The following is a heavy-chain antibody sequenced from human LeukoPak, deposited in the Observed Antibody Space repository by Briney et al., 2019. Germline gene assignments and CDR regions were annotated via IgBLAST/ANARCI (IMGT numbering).Heavy chain of an antibody. V-gene: IGHV1-46*01. CDR2: INPSGGST. CDR3: ARLIYNDYIFDY. J-gene: IGHJ4*02. Sequence: ASVKVSCKASGYTFTSYYIHWVRQAPAPGQGLEWMGIINPSGGSTSYAQKFQGRVTMTRDTSTSTVYMELSSLRSEDTAIYYCARLIYNDYIFDYWGQGTLVTVSS. D-gene: IGHD4-11*01. CDR1: GYTFTSYY.